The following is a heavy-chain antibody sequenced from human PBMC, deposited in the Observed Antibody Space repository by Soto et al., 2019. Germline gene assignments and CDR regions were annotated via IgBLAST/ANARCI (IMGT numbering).Heavy chain of an antibody. CDR3: TSGLALGGYFDY. CDR2: IRSKAYGGTT. CDR1: RFTFGDYA. Sequence: GGSLRLSCTASRFTFGDYAMSWVRQAPGKGLEWVGFIRSKAYGGTTEYAASVKGRFTISRDDSKSIAYLQMNSLKTEDTAVYYCTSGLALGGYFDYWGQGTLVTVSS. V-gene: IGHV3-49*04. J-gene: IGHJ4*02. D-gene: IGHD2-15*01.